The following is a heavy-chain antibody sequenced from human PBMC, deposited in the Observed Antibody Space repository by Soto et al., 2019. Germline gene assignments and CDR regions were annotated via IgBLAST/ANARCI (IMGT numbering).Heavy chain of an antibody. Sequence: SETLSLTCGVSGGSLSGATYSWNWIRQPPGKGLERIGYIFPSGTTYYNPSLKSRVTISIDVSKNQFSLSLRSLTAADTAVYYCARSREFDYWSQGTLVTVSS. CDR2: IFPSGTT. CDR3: ARSREFDY. CDR1: GGSLSGATYS. V-gene: IGHV4-30-2*01. J-gene: IGHJ4*02.